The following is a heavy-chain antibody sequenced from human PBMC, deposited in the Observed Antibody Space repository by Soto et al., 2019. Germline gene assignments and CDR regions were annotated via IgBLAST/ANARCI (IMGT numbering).Heavy chain of an antibody. D-gene: IGHD3-22*01. Sequence: SVKVSCKASGGTFSSYAISWVGQAPRQGLEWMGGIIPIFGTANYAQKFQGRVTITADESTSTAYMELSSLRSEDTAVYYCARGRDYDSSGYYYGNRCDPWGQGTLVTVSS. CDR2: IIPIFGTA. CDR1: GGTFSSYA. CDR3: ARGRDYDSSGYYYGNRCDP. J-gene: IGHJ5*02. V-gene: IGHV1-69*13.